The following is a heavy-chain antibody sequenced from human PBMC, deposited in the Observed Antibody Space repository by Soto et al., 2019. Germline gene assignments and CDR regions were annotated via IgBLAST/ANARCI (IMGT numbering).Heavy chain of an antibody. Sequence: SGGSLRLSCAASGFTFSDYYMSWIRQAPGKGLEWVSYISSSSSYTNYADSVKGRFTISRDNAKNSLYLQMNSLRAEDTAVYYCARVFGYGGLFDYWGQGTLVTVSS. CDR2: ISSSSSYT. CDR3: ARVFGYGGLFDY. V-gene: IGHV3-11*06. CDR1: GFTFSDYY. D-gene: IGHD4-17*01. J-gene: IGHJ4*02.